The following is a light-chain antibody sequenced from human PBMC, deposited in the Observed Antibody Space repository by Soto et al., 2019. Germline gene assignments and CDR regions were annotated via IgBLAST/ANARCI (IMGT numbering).Light chain of an antibody. V-gene: IGLV2-14*01. Sequence: QSALTQPASVSGSPGQSIAISCTGTSSDIGAYNHVSWYQQHPGKAPKLMIYEVSNRPSGVSNRFSGSKSGNTASLTISGLQAEDEADYYCSSYTGSSIPDVFGTGTKLTVL. CDR3: SSYTGSSIPDV. CDR1: SSDIGAYNH. J-gene: IGLJ1*01. CDR2: EVS.